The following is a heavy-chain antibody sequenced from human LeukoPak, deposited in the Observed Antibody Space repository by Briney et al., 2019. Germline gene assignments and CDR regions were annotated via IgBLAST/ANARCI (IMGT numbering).Heavy chain of an antibody. Sequence: GGSLRLSCAASGFTFNRNVMSWVRQAPGKGLEWVSAIIDDGSSTYYADSVKGRFTISRDNSKNTLYLQMNSLRAEDTAVYYCAKSRDSSRTPYYFDYWGQGTLVTVSS. J-gene: IGHJ4*02. CDR1: GFTFNRNV. CDR2: IIDDGSST. D-gene: IGHD3-22*01. CDR3: AKSRDSSRTPYYFDY. V-gene: IGHV3-23*01.